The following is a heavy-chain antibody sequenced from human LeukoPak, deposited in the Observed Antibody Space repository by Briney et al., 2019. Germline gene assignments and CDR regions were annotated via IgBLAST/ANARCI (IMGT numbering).Heavy chain of an antibody. CDR3: ARIAVAATPV. J-gene: IGHJ4*02. Sequence: SQTLSLTCAVSRDSVSSNSAAWHCIRQSPSRGLQWLGRTFYRSKWYNDYAVSVKSRITINPDTSKNQFSLQLNSVTPEDTAVYYCARIAVAATPVWGQGTLVTVSS. V-gene: IGHV6-1*01. CDR2: TFYRSKWYN. D-gene: IGHD6-19*01. CDR1: RDSVSSNSAA.